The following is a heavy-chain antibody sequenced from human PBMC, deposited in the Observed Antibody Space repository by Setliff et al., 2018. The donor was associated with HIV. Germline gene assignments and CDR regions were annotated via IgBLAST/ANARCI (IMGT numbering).Heavy chain of an antibody. V-gene: IGHV3-48*03. CDR3: ARGSLRGVLALGMDV. CDR1: GFMFNIYE. Sequence: PGESLRLSCAASGFMFNIYEMNWVRQAPGKGLEWVSYISSGSVNIFYADSVKGRFTISRDNAKNSLYLQMNSLRAEDTAIYYCARGSLRGVLALGMDVWGQGTTVTVSS. J-gene: IGHJ6*02. D-gene: IGHD3-10*01. CDR2: ISSGSVNI.